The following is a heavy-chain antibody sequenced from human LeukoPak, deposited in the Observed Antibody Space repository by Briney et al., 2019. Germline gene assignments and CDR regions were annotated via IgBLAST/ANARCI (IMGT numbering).Heavy chain of an antibody. CDR3: ARLDCTGDGCYNH. CDR1: GDSVTSYY. CDR2: VSSDGTT. J-gene: IGHJ4*02. V-gene: IGHV4-59*08. D-gene: IGHD2-8*02. Sequence: SETLSLTCSVSGDSVTSYYWSWIRQPPGKGLEWIGYVSSDGTTNYTPSLRSRVIMSVDTAKNHISPSLTSLTAADTAIYYCARLDCTGDGCYNHWGRGTLVTVSS.